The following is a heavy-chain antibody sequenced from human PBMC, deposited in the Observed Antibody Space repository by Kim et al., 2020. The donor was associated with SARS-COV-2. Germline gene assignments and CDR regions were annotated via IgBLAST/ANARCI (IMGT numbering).Heavy chain of an antibody. D-gene: IGHD3-9*01. CDR3: ARDLCVWWDTYYYILTGYYIPDRRFCYYYGMDV. J-gene: IGHJ6*02. CDR1: GFTFSSYW. V-gene: IGHV3-74*01. CDR2: INSDGSST. Sequence: GGSLRLSCAASGFTFSSYWMHWVRQAPGKGLVWVSRINSDGSSTSYADSVKGRFTISRDNAKNTLYLQMNSLRAEDTSVYYCARDLCVWWDTYYYILTGYYIPDRRFCYYYGMDVWGQGTTVTVSS.